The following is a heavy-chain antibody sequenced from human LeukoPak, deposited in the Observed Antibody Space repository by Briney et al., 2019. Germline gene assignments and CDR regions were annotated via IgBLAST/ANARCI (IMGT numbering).Heavy chain of an antibody. CDR2: IRGGGGIT. V-gene: IGHV3-23*01. CDR1: GFTFSSYA. J-gene: IGHJ4*02. CDR3: ANGHFGSGSYPILDY. Sequence: GGSLRLSCAASGFTFSSYAMSWVRQAPGKGLEGVSAIRGGGGITYYADSVKGRLTISRDNSKNTLYLQMNSLRAEDTAVYYCANGHFGSGSYPILDYWGQGTLVTVSS. D-gene: IGHD3-10*01.